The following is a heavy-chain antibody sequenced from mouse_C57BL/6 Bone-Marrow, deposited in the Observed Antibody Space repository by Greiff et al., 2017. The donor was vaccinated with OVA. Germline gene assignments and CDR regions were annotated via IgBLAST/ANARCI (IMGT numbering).Heavy chain of an antibody. CDR3: ARGHYRR. CDR1: GYTFTSYW. Sequence: QVQLQQPGAELVRPGTSVKLSCKASGYTFTSYWMHWVKQRPGQGLEWIGVIDPSDSYTNYNQKFKGKATLTVETSSSTAYMQLSSLTSKDSAVYYCARGHYRRWGQGTSVTVSS. D-gene: IGHD2-14*01. CDR2: IDPSDSYT. V-gene: IGHV1-59*01. J-gene: IGHJ4*01.